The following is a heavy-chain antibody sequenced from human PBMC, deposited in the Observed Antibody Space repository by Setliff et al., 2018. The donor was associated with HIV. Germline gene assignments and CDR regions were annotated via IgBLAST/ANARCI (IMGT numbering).Heavy chain of an antibody. J-gene: IGHJ3*02. CDR3: PRAGGGATDQAFDI. Sequence: GASVKVSCKASGYTFTSYYIHWVRQAPGQGLEWMGVIHPSGGSTSYAQSFQDRVTMTRDTSTSTVYMELSSLRSEATAVYYCPRAGGGATDQAFDIWGQGTMVTVSS. D-gene: IGHD2-2*01. V-gene: IGHV1-46*01. CDR1: GYTFTSYY. CDR2: IHPSGGST.